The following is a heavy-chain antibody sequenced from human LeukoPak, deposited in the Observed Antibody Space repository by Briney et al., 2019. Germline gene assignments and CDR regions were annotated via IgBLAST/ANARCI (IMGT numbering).Heavy chain of an antibody. CDR2: LNHSGST. Sequence: SETLSLTCAVYGGSFSGYYWSWIRQPPGKGLEWIGELNHSGSTNYNPSLKSRVTISVDTSKNQFSLKLSSVTAADTAVYYCARVGDYYDSSGYYYNDAFDIWGQGTMVTVSS. CDR3: ARVGDYYDSSGYYYNDAFDI. V-gene: IGHV4-34*01. D-gene: IGHD3-22*01. J-gene: IGHJ3*02. CDR1: GGSFSGYY.